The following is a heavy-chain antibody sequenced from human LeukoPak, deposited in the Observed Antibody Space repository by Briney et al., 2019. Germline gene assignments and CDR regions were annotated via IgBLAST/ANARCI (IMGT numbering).Heavy chain of an antibody. CDR1: GFTFSNAW. J-gene: IGHJ6*02. Sequence: GGSLRLSCAASGFTFSNAWMSWVRQAPGKGLEWVGRIKSKTDGGTTDYAAPVKGRFTISRDDSKNTLYLQMNSLKTEDTAVYYCVVLLWFGESNYYGMDVWGQGTTVTVSS. D-gene: IGHD3-10*01. CDR2: IKSKTDGGTT. CDR3: VVLLWFGESNYYGMDV. V-gene: IGHV3-15*01.